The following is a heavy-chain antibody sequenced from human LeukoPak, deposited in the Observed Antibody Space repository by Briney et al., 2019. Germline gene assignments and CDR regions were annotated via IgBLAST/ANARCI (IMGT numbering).Heavy chain of an antibody. Sequence: GGSLRLSCAASGFIFSTYNMNWVRQVPGKGLEWVSYISSSGNTEYYTDSVKGRFTISRDNSKNTLYLQMNSLRAEDTAVYYCAREPYDYSNYNLDYWGQGTLVTVSS. CDR3: AREPYDYSNYNLDY. J-gene: IGHJ4*02. D-gene: IGHD4-11*01. CDR1: GFIFSTYN. V-gene: IGHV3-48*01. CDR2: ISSSGNTE.